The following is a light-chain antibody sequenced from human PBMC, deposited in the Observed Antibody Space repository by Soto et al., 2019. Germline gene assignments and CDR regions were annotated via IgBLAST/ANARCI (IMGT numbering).Light chain of an antibody. Sequence: EIVMTQSPATLSVSPGERATLSCRASQSVSSNLAWYQQKPGQAPRLLIYGASTRATGIPARFSGSGSGTEFTLTISGLQSEDFAVYYGQQYNNWPSWTFGHGTKVEIK. CDR2: GAS. V-gene: IGKV3-15*01. CDR3: QQYNNWPSWT. CDR1: QSVSSN. J-gene: IGKJ1*01.